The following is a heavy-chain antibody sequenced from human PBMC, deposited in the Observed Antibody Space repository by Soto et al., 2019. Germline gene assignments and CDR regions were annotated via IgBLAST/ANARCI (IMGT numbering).Heavy chain of an antibody. CDR2: ITYDGTDT. CDR3: AKTSGGVYPESRVFDY. D-gene: IGHD1-26*01. V-gene: IGHV3-23*01. CDR1: GFTFSSYA. J-gene: IGHJ4*02. Sequence: GGSLRLSXAASGFTFSSYAMSWVRQVPGKGLEWVSLITYDGTDTPQADSVRGRFTIFRDNSKNSLYLQMNSLRAEDAAIYYCAKTSGGVYPESRVFDYWGQGTRVTVSS.